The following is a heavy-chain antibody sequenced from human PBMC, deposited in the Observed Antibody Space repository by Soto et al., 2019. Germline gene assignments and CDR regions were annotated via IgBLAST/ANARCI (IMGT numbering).Heavy chain of an antibody. CDR3: ARDRGYDAHDYYYNAMDV. J-gene: IGHJ6*02. CDR1: GFTFRTYT. Sequence: PGGSLRLSCISSGFTFRTYTMNWVRQAPGKGLEWVSGIRGFSPYTFYAESAKGLFTISRDNAKNSLDLQMDSLRAEDTAVYYCARDRGYDAHDYYYNAMDVWGQGTTVTVSS. V-gene: IGHV3-21*01. CDR2: IRGFSPYT. D-gene: IGHD3-10*01.